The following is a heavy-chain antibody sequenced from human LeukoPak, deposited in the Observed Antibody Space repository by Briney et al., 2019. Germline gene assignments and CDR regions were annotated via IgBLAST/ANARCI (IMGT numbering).Heavy chain of an antibody. V-gene: IGHV3-23*01. Sequence: GGSLRLSCAASGFTFSTHAISWVRQAPGKGLEWVSTISGNGGTTYYADSVKGRFTISRDNSKNTLYLQMNSLRVEDTAVYYCAKPPPDSSSWLFDYWGQGTLVTVSS. J-gene: IGHJ4*02. CDR2: ISGNGGTT. D-gene: IGHD6-13*01. CDR1: GFTFSTHA. CDR3: AKPPPDSSSWLFDY.